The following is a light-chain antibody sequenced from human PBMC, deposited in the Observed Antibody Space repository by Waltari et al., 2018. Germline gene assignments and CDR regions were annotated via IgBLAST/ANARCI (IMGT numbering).Light chain of an antibody. V-gene: IGLV3-21*04. CDR3: LVWHSTIDHQGV. CDR2: YDS. Sequence: SYVVTQSPSVSVAPGETARITCGGANIGSKSVHWYQQRPGQAPVLVISYDSDRPSGIPERFSGSNSGNTATLTISWVEAEDEADYYYLVWHSTIDHQGVFGGGTKLTVL. J-gene: IGLJ2*01. CDR1: NIGSKS.